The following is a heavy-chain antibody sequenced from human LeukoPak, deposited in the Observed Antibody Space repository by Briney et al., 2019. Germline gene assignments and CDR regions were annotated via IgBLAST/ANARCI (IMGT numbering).Heavy chain of an antibody. D-gene: IGHD2-15*01. J-gene: IGHJ4*02. CDR3: ARDPSGYCSGGSCPVYFDY. V-gene: IGHV3-21*01. Sequence: PGGSLRLSCAASGFTFSSNSMNWVRQAPGKGLEWVSSISSSSSYIYYADSVKGRFTISRDNAKNSLYLQMNSLRAEDTAVYYCARDPSGYCSGGSCPVYFDYWGQGTLVTVSS. CDR1: GFTFSSNS. CDR2: ISSSSSYI.